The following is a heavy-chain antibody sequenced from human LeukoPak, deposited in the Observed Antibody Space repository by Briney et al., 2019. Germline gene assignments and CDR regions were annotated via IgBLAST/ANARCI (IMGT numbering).Heavy chain of an antibody. J-gene: IGHJ4*02. V-gene: IGHV1-24*01. Sequence: ASVKVSCKVSGYTLTELSIHWVRQSPGKGLEWMGGFEPKDAKTFYAQRFQGRITMTEDTSTNTGYMNLSSLRSEDTAIYYCATSRVGDTVSLDYWGQGSLVTVSS. CDR2: FEPKDAKT. CDR3: ATSRVGDTVSLDY. D-gene: IGHD1-26*01. CDR1: GYTLTELS.